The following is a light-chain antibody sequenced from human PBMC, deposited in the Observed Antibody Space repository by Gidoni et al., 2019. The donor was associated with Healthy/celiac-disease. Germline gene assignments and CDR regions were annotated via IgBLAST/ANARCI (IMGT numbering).Light chain of an antibody. CDR1: QSVSSSD. J-gene: IGKJ3*01. Sequence: ELVLTQSPVTLSLSPGERATPSCRASQSVSSSDLAWYQQKPGQAPRLLIYGASSRATGIPDRLSGSGSGTDFTRTISRLEPEDDAVYYCQQYGSSPRLFTFGPGTKVDIK. CDR2: GAS. CDR3: QQYGSSPRLFT. V-gene: IGKV3-20*01.